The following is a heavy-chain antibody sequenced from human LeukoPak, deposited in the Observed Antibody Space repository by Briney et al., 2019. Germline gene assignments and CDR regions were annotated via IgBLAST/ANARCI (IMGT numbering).Heavy chain of an antibody. V-gene: IGHV4-34*01. Sequence: KASETLSLTCAVYGGSFSGYYWSWIRQPPGKGLEWIGEINHSGSTYYNPSLKSRVTISVDTSKNQFSLNLSSVTAADTAVYYCARQFSLAPYFFDYWGQGTLVTVSA. CDR3: ARQFSLAPYFFDY. CDR2: INHSGST. D-gene: IGHD3-3*02. CDR1: GGSFSGYY. J-gene: IGHJ4*02.